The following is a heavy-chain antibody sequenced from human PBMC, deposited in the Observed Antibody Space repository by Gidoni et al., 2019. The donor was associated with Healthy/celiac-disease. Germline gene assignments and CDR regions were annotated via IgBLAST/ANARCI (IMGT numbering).Heavy chain of an antibody. J-gene: IGHJ3*01. CDR3: ARDNAPMVQGVIS. V-gene: IGHV3-33*01. D-gene: IGHD3-10*01. CDR1: GFTFSSYG. Sequence: QVQLVESGGGVVQPGRSLRLSCAASGFTFSSYGMHWVRQAPGKGLEWVAVIWYDGSNKYYADSVKGRFTISRDNSKNTLYLQMNSLRAEDTAVYYCARDNAPMVQGVISWGQGTMVTVSS. CDR2: IWYDGSNK.